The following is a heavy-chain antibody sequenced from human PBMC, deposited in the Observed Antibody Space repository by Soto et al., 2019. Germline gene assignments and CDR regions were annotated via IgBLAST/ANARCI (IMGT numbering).Heavy chain of an antibody. Sequence: SETLSLTCTVSGGSIGSGGYYWSWIRQHPGKGLEWIGYIYYSGSTYYNPSLKSRVTISVDTSKNQFSLKLSSVTAADTAVYYCARDRGYGGNDNWFDPPGQPTLVTVSS. CDR2: IYYSGST. D-gene: IGHD4-17*01. V-gene: IGHV4-31*03. CDR1: GGSIGSGGYY. J-gene: IGHJ5*02. CDR3: ARDRGYGGNDNWFDP.